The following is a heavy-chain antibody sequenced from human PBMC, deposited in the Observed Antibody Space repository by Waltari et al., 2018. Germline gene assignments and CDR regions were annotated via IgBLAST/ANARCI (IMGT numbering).Heavy chain of an antibody. CDR2: ISWNSGSI. CDR1: GFTFDDYA. CDR3: PKGGGYYYSYYGMAV. J-gene: IGHJ6*02. V-gene: IGHV3-9*01. D-gene: IGHD5-12*01. Sequence: EVQLVESGGGLVQPGRSLRLSCAASGFTFDDYAMHWVRQAPGKGLEWVAGISWNSGSIAFPYLWTGRFTSSGDNAKTSLFCKMNSLRAEYTAWYYGPKGGGYYYSYYGMAVWGQGTTVTVPS.